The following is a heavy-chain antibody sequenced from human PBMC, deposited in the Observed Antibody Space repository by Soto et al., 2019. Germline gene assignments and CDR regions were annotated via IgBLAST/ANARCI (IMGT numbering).Heavy chain of an antibody. Sequence: GESLKISCKGSGYSFTSYWIGWVRQMPGKGLEWMGIIYPGDSDTRYSPSFQGQVTISADKSISTAYLQWSSLKASDTAMYYCETSRGDYGPLGYYYMDVWGKGTTVTVSS. CDR2: IYPGDSDT. V-gene: IGHV5-51*01. D-gene: IGHD4-17*01. J-gene: IGHJ6*03. CDR3: ETSRGDYGPLGYYYMDV. CDR1: GYSFTSYW.